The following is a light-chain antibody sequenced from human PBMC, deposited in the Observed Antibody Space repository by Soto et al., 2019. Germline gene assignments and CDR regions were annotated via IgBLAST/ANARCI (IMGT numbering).Light chain of an antibody. J-gene: IGLJ2*01. CDR1: SSDVGGYKY. V-gene: IGLV2-8*01. Sequence: QSALTQPPSASGSPGQSVTISCTGTSSDVGGYKYVSWYQQNPGKAPKLMIYEVSKRPSGVPDRLSGSKSGNTASLTVSGLQAEDEADYYCSSYAGSNNLVFGGGTKLTVL. CDR2: EVS. CDR3: SSYAGSNNLV.